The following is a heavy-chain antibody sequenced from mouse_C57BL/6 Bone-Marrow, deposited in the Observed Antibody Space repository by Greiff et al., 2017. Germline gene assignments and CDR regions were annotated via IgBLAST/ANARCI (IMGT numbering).Heavy chain of an antibody. J-gene: IGHJ3*01. CDR3: ARDWFAY. V-gene: IGHV1-69*01. Sequence: QVQLQQPGAELVMPGASVKLSCKASGYTFTSYWMHWVKQRPGQGLEWIGEIDPSDSYTNYNQKFKGKSTLTVDKSSSTAYMQLSSLTSEDSAVYYCARDWFAYGGQGTLVTVSA. CDR2: IDPSDSYT. CDR1: GYTFTSYW.